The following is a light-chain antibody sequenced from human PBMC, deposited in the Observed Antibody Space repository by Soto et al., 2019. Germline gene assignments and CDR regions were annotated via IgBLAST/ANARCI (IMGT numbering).Light chain of an antibody. CDR2: AVS. CDR1: HSISSY. V-gene: IGKV1-39*01. CDR3: QQSYNTPRT. Sequence: DIQMTQSPSSLSASVGDRVTITCRASHSISSYLNWYLQKPGKAPKLLIYAVSTLQGGVPPRFSGSGSGTDFTLTISSLQPEDFATYYCQQSYNTPRTLGQGTKLEIK. J-gene: IGKJ2*01.